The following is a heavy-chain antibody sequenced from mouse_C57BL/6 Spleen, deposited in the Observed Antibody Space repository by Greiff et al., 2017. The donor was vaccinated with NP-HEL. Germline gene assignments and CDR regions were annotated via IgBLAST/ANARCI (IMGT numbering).Heavy chain of an antibody. CDR1: GFTFSDYG. CDR3: ARSRTLTTVVATRAMDY. J-gene: IGHJ4*01. Sequence: EVQLQQSGGGLVKPGGSLKLSCAASGFTFSDYGMHWVRQAPEKGLEWVAYISSGSSTIYYADTVKGRFTISRDNAKNTLFLQMTSLRSEDTAMYYCARSRTLTTVVATRAMDYWGQGTSVTVSS. CDR2: ISSGSSTI. V-gene: IGHV5-17*01. D-gene: IGHD1-1*01.